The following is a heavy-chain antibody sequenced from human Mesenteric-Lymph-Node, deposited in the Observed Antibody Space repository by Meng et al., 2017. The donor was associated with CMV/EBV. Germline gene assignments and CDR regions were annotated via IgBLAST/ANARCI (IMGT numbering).Heavy chain of an antibody. CDR3: AHSSGIAAAGPFYFDY. Sequence: QITLNESGPTLVKPTQTLTLTCTFSGFSPSTSGVGVGWIRQPPGKALEWLALIYWDDDKRYSPSLKSRLTITKDTSKDQVVLTMTNMDPVDTATYYCAHSSGIAAAGPFYFDYWGQGTLVTVSS. CDR1: GFSPSTSGVG. J-gene: IGHJ4*02. CDR2: IYWDDDK. D-gene: IGHD6-13*01. V-gene: IGHV2-5*02.